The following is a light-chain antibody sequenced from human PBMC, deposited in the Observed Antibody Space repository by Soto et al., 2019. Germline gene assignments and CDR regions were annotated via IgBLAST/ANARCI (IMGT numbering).Light chain of an antibody. CDR1: QSVSNN. Sequence: EIVMTQSPATLSLSPGETATLSCRASQSVSNNLAGYQKQPGQAPRLLIYGASTRATAIPARFSGSGSGAEFTLTISSLQSEDFAFYYCQQYNNWWTFGQGTRVDIK. CDR3: QQYNNWWT. CDR2: GAS. V-gene: IGKV3-15*01. J-gene: IGKJ1*01.